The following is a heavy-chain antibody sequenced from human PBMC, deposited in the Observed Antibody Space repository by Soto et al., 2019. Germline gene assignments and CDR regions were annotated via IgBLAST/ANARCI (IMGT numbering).Heavy chain of an antibody. CDR2: TYYRSKWYN. CDR3: VRGQQWLGPPREYYYGMDV. V-gene: IGHV6-1*01. D-gene: IGHD6-19*01. CDR1: GDSVSSNSAA. J-gene: IGHJ6*02. Sequence: SQTLSLTCAISGDSVSSNSAAWNWIRQSPSRGLEWLGRTYYRSKWYNDYAVSVKSRITINPDTSKNQFSLQLNSVTPEDTAVYYCVRGQQWLGPPREYYYGMDVWGQGTTVTVSS.